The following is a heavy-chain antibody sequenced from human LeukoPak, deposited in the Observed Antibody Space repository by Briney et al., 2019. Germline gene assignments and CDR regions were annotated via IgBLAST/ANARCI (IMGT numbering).Heavy chain of an antibody. V-gene: IGHV3-66*01. CDR3: AKNGEPHYYMDV. CDR2: IYSGGST. D-gene: IGHD1-14*01. J-gene: IGHJ6*03. Sequence: GGSLRLSCAASGFTVSSNYMSWVRQAPGKGLEWVSVIYSGGSTYYADSVKGRFTISRDNSKNTLYLQMNSLTAEDTAVYYCAKNGEPHYYMDVWGKGTTVTVSS. CDR1: GFTVSSNY.